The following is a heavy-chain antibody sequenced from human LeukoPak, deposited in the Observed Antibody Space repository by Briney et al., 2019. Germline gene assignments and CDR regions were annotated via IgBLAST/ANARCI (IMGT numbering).Heavy chain of an antibody. Sequence: GGSLRLSCVASGFAVGSNYMSWVRQAPGKGQEWVSLIYSGGAIRYADSVKGRFTISRDSSKNTLFLQMNDLTVEDTARYYCARRPGNWGQGILVTVSS. V-gene: IGHV3-53*01. CDR2: IYSGGAI. CDR1: GFAVGSNY. CDR3: ARRPGN. D-gene: IGHD1-14*01. J-gene: IGHJ4*02.